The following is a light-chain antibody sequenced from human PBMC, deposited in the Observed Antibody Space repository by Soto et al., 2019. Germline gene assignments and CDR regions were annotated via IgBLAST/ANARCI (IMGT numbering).Light chain of an antibody. CDR2: LNSDGSH. J-gene: IGLJ2*01. CDR3: QTWDTGIRV. CDR1: SGHSNYV. V-gene: IGLV4-69*01. Sequence: QSVLTQSPSASASLGASVKLTCTLSSGHSNYVIAWHQQQPEKGPRYLMKLNSDGSHSKGDGIPDRFSGFSSGAERYLTISSLQSEDEADYYCQTWDTGIRVFGGGTKVTVL.